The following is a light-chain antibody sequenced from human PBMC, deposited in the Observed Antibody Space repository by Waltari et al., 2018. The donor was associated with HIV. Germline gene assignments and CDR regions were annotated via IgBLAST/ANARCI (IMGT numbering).Light chain of an antibody. CDR3: QSYDSSLRNYV. CDR2: DTY. CDR1: SSNIGAGYD. V-gene: IGLV1-40*01. Sequence: QSLLTQPPSMSGAPGQRVTISCPGSSSNIGAGYDAHWYQQLPGTAPKLLMYDTYKRPSGVPDRFSGSKSGPSASLVITGLQPEDEADYYCQSYDSSLRNYVFGTGTKVTFI. J-gene: IGLJ1*01.